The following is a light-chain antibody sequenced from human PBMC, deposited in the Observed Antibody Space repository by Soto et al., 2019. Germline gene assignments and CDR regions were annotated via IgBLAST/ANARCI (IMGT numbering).Light chain of an antibody. V-gene: IGKV1-5*01. J-gene: IGKJ1*01. CDR1: QTISDL. CDR3: QQYNNYWT. CDR2: DAS. Sequence: DIQMTQSPSTLSASVGDRVTITCRASQTISDLLCWYQQKPGKAPQLLIYDASTVESGVPSRFSGSGSGREFTLTISSLQPDDFATYYCQQYNNYWTFGLGSKVDI.